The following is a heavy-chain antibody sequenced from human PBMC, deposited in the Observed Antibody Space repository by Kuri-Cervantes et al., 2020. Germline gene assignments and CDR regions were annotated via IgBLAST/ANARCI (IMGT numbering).Heavy chain of an antibody. V-gene: IGHV3-30*02. CDR3: AKTPDFDWLYYFDY. Sequence: GESLKISCASSGFTFSSYGTHWVRQAPGKGLEWVAFIRYDGSNKYYADSVKGRFTISRDNSKNTLYLQMNSLGAEDTAVYYCAKTPDFDWLYYFDYWGQGTLVTVSS. D-gene: IGHD3-9*01. CDR1: GFTFSSYG. J-gene: IGHJ4*02. CDR2: IRYDGSNK.